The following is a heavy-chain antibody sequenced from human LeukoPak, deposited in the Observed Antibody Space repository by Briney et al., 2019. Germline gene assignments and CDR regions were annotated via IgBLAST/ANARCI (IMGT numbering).Heavy chain of an antibody. J-gene: IGHJ5*02. Sequence: SETLSLTCTVSGGSVSSGSYYWSWIRQPPGKGLEWIGHIYYSGSTNYNPSLKSRVTISVDKSKNQFSLKLSSVTAADTAVYYCARTLTFYDFWSGYYTRAWFDPWGQGTLVTVSS. CDR1: GGSVSSGSYY. CDR3: ARTLTFYDFWSGYYTRAWFDP. V-gene: IGHV4-61*01. CDR2: IYYSGST. D-gene: IGHD3-3*01.